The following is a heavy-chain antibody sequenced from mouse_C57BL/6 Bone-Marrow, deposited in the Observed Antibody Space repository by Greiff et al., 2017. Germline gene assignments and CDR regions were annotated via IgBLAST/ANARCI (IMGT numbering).Heavy chain of an antibody. CDR2: ISDGGSYT. CDR1: GFTFSSYA. Sequence: DVMLVESGGGLVKPGGSLKLSCAASGFTFSSYAMSWVRQTPEKRLEWVATISDGGSYTYYPDNVKGRFTISRDNAKNNLYLQMSHLKSEDTAMDYCAREGLHYGSLMDYWGQGTSVTVSS. CDR3: AREGLHYGSLMDY. J-gene: IGHJ4*01. V-gene: IGHV5-4*01. D-gene: IGHD1-1*01.